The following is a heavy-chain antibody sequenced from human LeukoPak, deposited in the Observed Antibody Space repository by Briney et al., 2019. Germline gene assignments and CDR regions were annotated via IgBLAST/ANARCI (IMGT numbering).Heavy chain of an antibody. D-gene: IGHD3-9*01. V-gene: IGHV1-69*04. CDR1: GDTFSSYA. CDR3: ATDDILTGSSEFDY. CDR2: FILILGIA. J-gene: IGHJ4*02. Sequence: SVKVSCKASGDTFSSYAISWVRQAPGQGLEWMGRFILILGIANYAQKFQGRVTFTAAKSTSTAYMELSSLRSEDTAVYYCATDDILTGSSEFDYWGQGTLVTVSS.